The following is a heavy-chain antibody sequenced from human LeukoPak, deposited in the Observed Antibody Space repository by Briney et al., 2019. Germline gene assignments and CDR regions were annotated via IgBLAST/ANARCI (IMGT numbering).Heavy chain of an antibody. CDR2: IYYSGST. CDR3: ARLIVATSDAFDI. V-gene: IGHV4-39*01. Sequence: SETLSLTCTVSGGSISSSSYYWGWIRQPPGKGLEWIGSIYYSGSTYYNPSLKSRVTISVDTSKNQFSLRLGSVTAADTAVYYCARLIVATSDAFDIWGQGTMVTVSS. D-gene: IGHD5-12*01. J-gene: IGHJ3*02. CDR1: GGSISSSSYY.